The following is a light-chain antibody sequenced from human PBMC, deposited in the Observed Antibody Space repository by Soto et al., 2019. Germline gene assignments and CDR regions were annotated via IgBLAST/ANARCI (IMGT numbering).Light chain of an antibody. CDR2: EVS. CDR3: TSYTSSRTHYV. J-gene: IGLJ1*01. Sequence: QSVLTQPASVSGSPGQSITISCTGTSSDIGGYNYDSWYQQHPGKAPKLMIYEVSNRPSEVSNRFSGSKSGNTASLTISGLQAEDEADYFCTSYTSSRTHYVFGTGTKLTVL. V-gene: IGLV2-14*01. CDR1: SSDIGGYNY.